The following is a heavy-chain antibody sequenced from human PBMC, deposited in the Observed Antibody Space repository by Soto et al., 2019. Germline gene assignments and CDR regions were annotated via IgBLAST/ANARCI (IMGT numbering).Heavy chain of an antibody. D-gene: IGHD6-25*01. J-gene: IGHJ4*02. CDR3: AYGIAPADGDY. CDR1: GGTFSSYT. V-gene: IGHV1-69*02. Sequence: QVQLVQSGAEVKKPGSSVKVSCKASGGTFSSYTISWVRQAPGQGLEWMGRIIPILGIANYAQKFQGRATITADKSTSTAYMELSSLRSEDTAVYYCAYGIAPADGDYWGQGTLVTVSS. CDR2: IIPILGIA.